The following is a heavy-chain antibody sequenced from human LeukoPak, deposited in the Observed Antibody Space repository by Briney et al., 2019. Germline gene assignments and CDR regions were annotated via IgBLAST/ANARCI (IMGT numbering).Heavy chain of an antibody. Sequence: PSETLSLTCTVSGGSISSYYWSWIRQPPGKGLEWIGYIYYSGSTNYNPSLKSRVTISVDTSKNQFSLKLSSVTAADTAVYYCARCGEEGSIVVVPAAIPDAFDIWGQGTMVTVSS. CDR3: ARCGEEGSIVVVPAAIPDAFDI. D-gene: IGHD2-2*02. J-gene: IGHJ3*02. CDR2: IYYSGST. V-gene: IGHV4-59*12. CDR1: GGSISSYY.